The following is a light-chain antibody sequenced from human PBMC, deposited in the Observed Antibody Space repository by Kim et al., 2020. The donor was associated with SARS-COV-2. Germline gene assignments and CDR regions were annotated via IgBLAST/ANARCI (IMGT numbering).Light chain of an antibody. CDR2: SAS. V-gene: IGKV1-8*01. Sequence: ASTGDRVNITCRASQDISNYLAWYQQKPGKAPRLLIYSASTLQRGVPSRFSGSGSGTDFALTVSCLQSEDFAAYYCQQYYSTPFTFGGGTKVDIK. J-gene: IGKJ4*01. CDR1: QDISNY. CDR3: QQYYSTPFT.